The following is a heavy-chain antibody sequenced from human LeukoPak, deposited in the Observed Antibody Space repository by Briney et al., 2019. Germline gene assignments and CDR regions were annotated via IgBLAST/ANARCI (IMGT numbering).Heavy chain of an antibody. CDR2: PSSSSRTI. J-gene: IGHJ5*02. V-gene: IGHV3-48*04. Sequence: GESLTLSSPASTFTFSSYSINWVRQAPGKGLEWVSYPSSSSRTIYYADSVEGRYTISRDNDKNSLYLQMNSLRAEDTAVYYCARDLAGGPNTPIDHWGQRPRVTVFS. D-gene: IGHD3-16*01. CDR1: TFTFSSYS. CDR3: ARDLAGGPNTPIDH.